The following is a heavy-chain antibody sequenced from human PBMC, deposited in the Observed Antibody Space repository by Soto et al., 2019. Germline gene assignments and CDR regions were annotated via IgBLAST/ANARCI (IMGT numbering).Heavy chain of an antibody. CDR3: ARGDDSSGYFPY. D-gene: IGHD3-22*01. V-gene: IGHV4-30-2*01. Sequence: QLQLQESGSGLVKPSQTLSLTCAVSGGSISSGGYSWSWIRQPPGKGLEWIGYIYHSGSTYYNPSLKSRVTISVDRSKNQFSLKLSSVTAADTAMYYCARGDDSSGYFPYWGQGTLVTVSS. CDR1: GGSISSGGYS. CDR2: IYHSGST. J-gene: IGHJ4*02.